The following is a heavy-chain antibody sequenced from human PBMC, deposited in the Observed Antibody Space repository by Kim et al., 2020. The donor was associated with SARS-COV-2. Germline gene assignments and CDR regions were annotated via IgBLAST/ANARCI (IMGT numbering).Heavy chain of an antibody. Sequence: SETLSLTCTVSGGSVSSGSYYWSWIRQPPGKGLEWIGYIYYSGSTNYNPSLKSRVTISVDTSKNQFSLKLSSVTAADTAVYYCARLPAYCGGDCYFPEPYWYFDLWGRGTLVTVSS. CDR3: ARLPAYCGGDCYFPEPYWYFDL. CDR1: GGSVSSGSYY. V-gene: IGHV4-61*01. CDR2: IYYSGST. J-gene: IGHJ2*01. D-gene: IGHD2-21*02.